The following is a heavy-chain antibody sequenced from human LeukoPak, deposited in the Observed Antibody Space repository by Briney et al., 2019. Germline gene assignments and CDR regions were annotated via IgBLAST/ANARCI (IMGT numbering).Heavy chain of an antibody. CDR3: ARLVDTAMVDFDY. CDR2: INQDGSEK. Sequence: GGSLRLSCAASGFTFSSYWMSWVRQAPGKGLAWVANINQDGSEKYYVDSVRGRFTISRDNAKNSLYLQVDSLRAEDTAVYYCARLVDTAMVDFDYWGQGTLVTVSS. CDR1: GFTFSSYW. V-gene: IGHV3-7*01. J-gene: IGHJ4*02. D-gene: IGHD5-18*01.